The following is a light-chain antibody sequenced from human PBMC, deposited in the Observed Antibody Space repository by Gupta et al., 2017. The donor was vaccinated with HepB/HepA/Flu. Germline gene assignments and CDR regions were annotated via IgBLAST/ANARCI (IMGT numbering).Light chain of an antibody. CDR2: ENN. J-gene: IGLJ3*02. V-gene: IGLV1-51*02. CDR1: SSNTGKNY. Sequence: SVLAQPPSMPPPPGQKVTISCSGSSSNTGKNYVSRFQQLPRTAPKLPIYENNKRPSVIPDRFSGSRSGTSATLDITGLQTGDEADYYCGTWHSSTRTWMFGGGTKVTVL. CDR3: GTWHSSTRTWM.